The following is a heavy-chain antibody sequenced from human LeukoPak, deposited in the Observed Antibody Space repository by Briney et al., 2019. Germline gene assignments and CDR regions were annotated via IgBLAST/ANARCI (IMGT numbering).Heavy chain of an antibody. Sequence: ASVKVSCKASGFTFTSYGFTWVRQAPGQGLELMGWISGYNGNTNYAQKLQGRVTMTTDTSARTAYMELRSLRSDDTAVYYCARGGSSTYIDYWGQGTLVTVSS. J-gene: IGHJ4*02. CDR1: GFTFTSYG. V-gene: IGHV1-18*01. D-gene: IGHD2-2*01. CDR2: ISGYNGNT. CDR3: ARGGSSTYIDY.